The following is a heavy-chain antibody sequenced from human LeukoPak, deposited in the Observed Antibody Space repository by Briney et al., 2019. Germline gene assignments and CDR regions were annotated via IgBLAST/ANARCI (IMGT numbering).Heavy chain of an antibody. CDR3: AGSEYSYGYVYAY. CDR1: GFTFSSYS. J-gene: IGHJ4*02. V-gene: IGHV3-21*01. CDR2: ISSSSSYI. D-gene: IGHD5-18*01. Sequence: GGSLRLSCAASGFTFSSYSMNWVRQAPGKGPEWVSSISSSSSYIYYADSVKGRFTISRDNAKNSLYLQMNSLRAEDTAVYYCAGSEYSYGYVYAYWGRGTLVTVSS.